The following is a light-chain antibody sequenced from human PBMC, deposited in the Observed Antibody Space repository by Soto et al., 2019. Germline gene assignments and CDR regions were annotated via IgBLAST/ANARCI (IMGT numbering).Light chain of an antibody. CDR1: QGISNY. CDR2: LGS. V-gene: IGKV1-27*01. CDR3: MQALQTPPYT. J-gene: IGKJ2*01. Sequence: DIQMTQSPSSLSASVGDRVTITCRASQGISNYLAWYQQKPGKVPKLLIYLGSNRASGVPDRFSGSGSGTDFTLKISRVEAEDVGVYYCMQALQTPPYTFGQGTKVDIK.